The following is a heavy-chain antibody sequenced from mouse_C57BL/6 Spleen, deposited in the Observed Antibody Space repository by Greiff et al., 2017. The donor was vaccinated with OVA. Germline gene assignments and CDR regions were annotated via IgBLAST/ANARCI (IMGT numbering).Heavy chain of an antibody. J-gene: IGHJ2*01. Sequence: VQLQQPGAELVKPGASVKMSCKASGYTFTSYWITWVKQRPGQGLEWIGDIYPGSGSTNYNEKFKSKATLTVDTSSSTAYMQLSSLTSEDSAVYYCARSDYYGRLFDYWGQGTTLTVSS. V-gene: IGHV1-55*01. CDR2: IYPGSGST. CDR3: ARSDYYGRLFDY. CDR1: GYTFTSYW. D-gene: IGHD1-1*01.